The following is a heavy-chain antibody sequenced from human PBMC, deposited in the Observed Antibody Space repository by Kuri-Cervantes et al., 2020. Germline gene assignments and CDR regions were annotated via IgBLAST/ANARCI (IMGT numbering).Heavy chain of an antibody. CDR3: ARVLGYYDSSGHYYAFDI. CDR2: ITPFNGNT. CDR1: GYTFTYRY. V-gene: IGHV1-45*02. Sequence: SVKVSCKASGYTFTYRYLHWVRQAPGQTLEWMGWITPFNGNTNYSQKFQGRVTITRDSSMSTAYMELSRLTSDDTAVYYCARVLGYYDSSGHYYAFDIWGQGTMVTVSS. J-gene: IGHJ3*02. D-gene: IGHD3-22*01.